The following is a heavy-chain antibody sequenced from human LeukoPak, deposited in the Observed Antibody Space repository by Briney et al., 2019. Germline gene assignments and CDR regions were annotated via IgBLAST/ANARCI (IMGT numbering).Heavy chain of an antibody. Sequence: SETLSLTCTVSGGSISSYYWSWIRQPAGKGLEWIGRIYISGSTNYNPSLKSRVTMSVDTSKNQFSLKLSSVTAADTAVYYCARCIAAAGTPIRHVLYYYYMDVWGKGTTVTVSS. CDR3: ARCIAAAGTPIRHVLYYYYMDV. J-gene: IGHJ6*03. CDR2: IYISGST. CDR1: GGSISSYY. V-gene: IGHV4-4*07. D-gene: IGHD6-13*01.